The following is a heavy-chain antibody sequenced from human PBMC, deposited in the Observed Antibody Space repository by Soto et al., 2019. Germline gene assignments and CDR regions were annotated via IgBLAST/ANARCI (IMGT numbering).Heavy chain of an antibody. D-gene: IGHD6-19*01. Sequence: QVQLQQWGAGLLKPSETLSLTCAVYGGSFSPYFWSWIRQPPGKGLEWIGEINHSGSTNYNPSLTRRANVPVDTSKNQVSLKLPSVTAADTAVYYCARLASGWQYYYFDFWGRGTPVTVSS. CDR1: GGSFSPYF. J-gene: IGHJ2*01. CDR2: INHSGST. CDR3: ARLASGWQYYYFDF. V-gene: IGHV4-34*01.